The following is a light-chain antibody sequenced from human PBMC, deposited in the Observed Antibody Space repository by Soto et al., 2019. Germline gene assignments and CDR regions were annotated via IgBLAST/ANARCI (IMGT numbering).Light chain of an antibody. CDR3: KQYGSSPPLT. CDR2: GAS. J-gene: IGKJ4*01. CDR1: QSVSSSY. Sequence: EIVLTQSPGPLSLSPGERDTLSCRASQSVSSSYLAWYQQKPGQAPRLLIYGASSRASGIPDRFSGSGSGTDFTLTISRLEPEDLAVYYCKQYGSSPPLTFGGGTKVEIK. V-gene: IGKV3-20*01.